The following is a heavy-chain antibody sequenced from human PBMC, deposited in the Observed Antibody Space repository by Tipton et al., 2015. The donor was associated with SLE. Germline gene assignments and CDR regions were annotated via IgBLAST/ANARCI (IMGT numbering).Heavy chain of an antibody. CDR1: GFTFSSYA. Sequence: LRLSCAASGFTFSSYAMSWVRQAPGKGLEWIGEITHSGSTNYDPSLKSRVTISVDTSKNQFSLKLTSVTAADTAVYHCARTKGSSSSPRGWFDPWGQGTLVTVSS. CDR2: ITHSGST. D-gene: IGHD6-6*01. CDR3: ARTKGSSSSPRGWFDP. V-gene: IGHV4-34*01. J-gene: IGHJ5*02.